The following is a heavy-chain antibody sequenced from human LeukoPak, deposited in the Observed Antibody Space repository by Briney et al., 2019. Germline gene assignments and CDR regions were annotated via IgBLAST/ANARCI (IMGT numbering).Heavy chain of an antibody. CDR2: IIPIFGTA. Sequence: SVKVSCKASGGTFSSYAISWVRQAPGQGLEWMGGIIPIFGTANYAQKFQGRVTITADESTSTAYMELSSLRSEDTAVYYCARVRGGALTRTGYYYMDVWGKGTTVTVSS. CDR1: GGTFSSYA. J-gene: IGHJ6*03. CDR3: ARVRGGALTRTGYYYMDV. V-gene: IGHV1-69*13. D-gene: IGHD1-14*01.